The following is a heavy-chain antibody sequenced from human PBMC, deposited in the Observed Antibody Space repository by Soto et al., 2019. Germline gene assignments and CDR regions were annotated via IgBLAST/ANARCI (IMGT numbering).Heavy chain of an antibody. Sequence: EVQLVESGGGLVQPGGSLRLSCVASGFTFTNYVMTWVRQAPGKGLECVSVISGSGGTAYYADSVKGRFTISRDNSKSTLYLQMNSVRAEDTAMYYCVKEDSGWAFWGRGTKVTVSS. CDR1: GFTFTNYV. CDR2: ISGSGGTA. V-gene: IGHV3-23*04. D-gene: IGHD6-19*01. CDR3: VKEDSGWAF. J-gene: IGHJ3*01.